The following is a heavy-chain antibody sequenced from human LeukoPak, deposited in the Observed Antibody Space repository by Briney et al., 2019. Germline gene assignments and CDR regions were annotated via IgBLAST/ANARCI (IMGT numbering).Heavy chain of an antibody. V-gene: IGHV3-48*01. Sequence: GGPLRLSCVTSGFPFSIYSMTWVRQAPGKGLEWLSYIPSISDTIYYADSVKGRFTISRDNAKNSLYLQMNSLRAEDTAVYYCASFPWDLRPTWGQGTLVSVAS. CDR1: GFPFSIYS. D-gene: IGHD1-26*01. CDR3: ASFPWDLRPT. J-gene: IGHJ4*02. CDR2: IPSISDTI.